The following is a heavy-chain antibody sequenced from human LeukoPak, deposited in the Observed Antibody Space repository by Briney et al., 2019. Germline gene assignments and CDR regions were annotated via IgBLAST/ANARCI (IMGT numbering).Heavy chain of an antibody. CDR3: ARDLYGPGY. CDR2: LNTDGSST. J-gene: IGHJ4*02. V-gene: IGHV3-74*01. CDR1: GFTFSNYW. D-gene: IGHD3-10*01. Sequence: GGSLRLSCAASGFTFSNYWMHWVRQAPGGGLMWVSRLNTDGSSTYYADSLKGRFTISRDNAKNTLYLQMNSLRAEDTAVYYCARDLYGPGYGGQGTLVTVSS.